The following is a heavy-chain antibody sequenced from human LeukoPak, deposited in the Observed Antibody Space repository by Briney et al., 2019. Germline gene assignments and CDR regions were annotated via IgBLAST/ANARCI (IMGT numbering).Heavy chain of an antibody. CDR2: IKQDGSEK. CDR1: GFTFSSYE. V-gene: IGHV3-7*01. Sequence: GGSLRLSCAASGFTFSSYEMNWVRQAPGKGLEWVANIKQDGSEKYYVDSVKGRFTISRDNAKNSLYLQMNSLRAEDTAVYYCARHRLTYSSSWFDYWGQGTLVTVSS. CDR3: ARHRLTYSSSWFDY. D-gene: IGHD6-13*01. J-gene: IGHJ4*02.